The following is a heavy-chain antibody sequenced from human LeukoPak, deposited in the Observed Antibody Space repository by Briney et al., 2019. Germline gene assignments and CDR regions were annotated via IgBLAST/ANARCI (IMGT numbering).Heavy chain of an antibody. V-gene: IGHV4-31*03. Sequence: SETLSLTCTVSGGSISSGDYNWSWIRQHPGEGLEWIGYIYYSGRTYYNPSLKGRVTISVDTSKNQFSLNLSSVTAADTAVYYCARVTAGTTVDYWGQGTLVTVSS. CDR3: ARVTAGTTVDY. CDR1: GGSISSGDYN. CDR2: IYYSGRT. J-gene: IGHJ4*02. D-gene: IGHD1-7*01.